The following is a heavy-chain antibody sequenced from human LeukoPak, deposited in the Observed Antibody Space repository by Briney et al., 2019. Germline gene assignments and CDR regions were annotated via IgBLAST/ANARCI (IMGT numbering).Heavy chain of an antibody. Sequence: ASVRVSCKASGYTFTAYYLHWVRQSPGQGLEWMGWISAYNGNTNYAQKLQGRVTMTTDTSTSTAYMELRSLRSDDTAVYYCARDFTPRIAAAGTPFDYWGQGTLVTVSS. V-gene: IGHV1-18*04. CDR3: ARDFTPRIAAAGTPFDY. J-gene: IGHJ4*02. D-gene: IGHD6-13*01. CDR1: GYTFTAYY. CDR2: ISAYNGNT.